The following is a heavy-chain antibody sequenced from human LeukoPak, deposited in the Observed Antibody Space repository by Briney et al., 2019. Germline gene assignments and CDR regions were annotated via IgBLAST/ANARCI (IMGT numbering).Heavy chain of an antibody. CDR3: ARRWNYGRNYYIDV. V-gene: IGHV4-34*01. Sequence: SETLSLTCAVYGGSFSNYYWSWIRQPPGRGLEWIGEINDSGRTNYNPSLMSRVTVSVDTSKNQFSLRLTSVTATDTAVYYCARRWNYGRNYYIDVWGNGATVGVSS. CDR2: INDSGRT. D-gene: IGHD1-7*01. J-gene: IGHJ6*03. CDR1: GGSFSNYY.